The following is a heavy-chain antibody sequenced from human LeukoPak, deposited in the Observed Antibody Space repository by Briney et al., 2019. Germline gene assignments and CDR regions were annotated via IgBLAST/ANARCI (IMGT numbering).Heavy chain of an antibody. CDR3: ARDGELYYYYGMDV. D-gene: IGHD3-10*01. J-gene: IGHJ6*02. CDR2: IWYDGSNK. V-gene: IGHV3-33*01. Sequence: GGSLRLSCAASGFTFSSYGMHWVRQAPGKGLEWVAVIWYDGSNKYYADSVKGRFTISRDNSKNTLYLQMNSLRAEDTAVYYCARDGELYYYYGMDVWGQGTTVTVSS. CDR1: GFTFSSYG.